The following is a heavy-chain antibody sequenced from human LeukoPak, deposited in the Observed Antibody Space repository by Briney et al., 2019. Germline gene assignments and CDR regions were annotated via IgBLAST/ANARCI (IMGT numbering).Heavy chain of an antibody. D-gene: IGHD3-3*01. CDR2: IYPGDSDT. CDR3: ARHHYDFWSGYCYLDY. CDR1: GYSFTSYW. V-gene: IGHV5-51*01. Sequence: GESLKISCKGSGYSFTSYWIGWVRQMPGKGLEWMGIIYPGDSDTRYSPSFQGQVTISADKSISTAYLQWSSLKASDTAMYYCARHHYDFWSGYCYLDYWGQGTLVTVSS. J-gene: IGHJ4*02.